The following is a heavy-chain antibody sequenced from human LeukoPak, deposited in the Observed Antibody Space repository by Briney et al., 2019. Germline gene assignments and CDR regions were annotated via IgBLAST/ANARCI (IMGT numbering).Heavy chain of an antibody. CDR3: AGLGKRSLDDFGY. Sequence: KPSETLSLTCTVSGGSISSSSYYWGWVRQPPGKGLEWIGSIYYSGSTYYNPSLKSRVTISVDTSKNQFSLKLSSVTAADTAVYYCAGLGKRSLDDFGYWGQGTLVTVSS. CDR1: GGSISSSSYY. V-gene: IGHV4-39*01. D-gene: IGHD1-1*01. CDR2: IYYSGST. J-gene: IGHJ4*02.